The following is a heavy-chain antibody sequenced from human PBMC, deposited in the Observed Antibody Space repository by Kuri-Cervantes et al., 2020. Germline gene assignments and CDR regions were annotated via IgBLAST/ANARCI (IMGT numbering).Heavy chain of an antibody. V-gene: IGHV3-9*01. J-gene: IGHJ4*02. CDR2: ISWNSGSI. CDR3: AKVRRITIFGVVTAFDY. D-gene: IGHD3-3*01. CDR1: GFTFDDYA. Sequence: SLKISCAASGFTFDDYAMHWVRQAPGKGLEWVSGISWNSGSIGYADSVKGRFTISRDNSKNTLYLQMNSLRAEDTAVYYCAKVRRITIFGVVTAFDYWGQGTLVTDSS.